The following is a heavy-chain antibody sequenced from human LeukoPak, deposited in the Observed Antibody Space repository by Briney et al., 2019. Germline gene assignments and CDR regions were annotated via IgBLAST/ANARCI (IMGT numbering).Heavy chain of an antibody. Sequence: PSETLSLTCAVYGGSFSGYYWSWIRQHPGKGLEWIGYIYYSGSTYYNPSLKSRVTISVDTSKNQFSLKLSSVTAADTAVYYCARSDYDILTGYLNWFDPWGQGTLVTVSS. V-gene: IGHV4-31*11. CDR1: GGSFSGYY. J-gene: IGHJ5*02. D-gene: IGHD3-9*01. CDR2: IYYSGST. CDR3: ARSDYDILTGYLNWFDP.